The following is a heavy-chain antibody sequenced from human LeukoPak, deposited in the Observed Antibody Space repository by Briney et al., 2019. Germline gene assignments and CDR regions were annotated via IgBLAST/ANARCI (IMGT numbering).Heavy chain of an antibody. CDR3: AKDGPSTDFWSGYANWFDP. D-gene: IGHD3-3*01. CDR1: GFTFSSYA. CDR2: ISGSGGST. Sequence: GGSLRLSCAASGFTFSSYAMSWVRQAPGKGLEWVSAISGSGGSTYYADSVKGRFTISRDNSKNTLYLQMNSLRAEDTAVYYCAKDGPSTDFWSGYANWFDPWGQGTLVTVSS. V-gene: IGHV3-23*01. J-gene: IGHJ5*02.